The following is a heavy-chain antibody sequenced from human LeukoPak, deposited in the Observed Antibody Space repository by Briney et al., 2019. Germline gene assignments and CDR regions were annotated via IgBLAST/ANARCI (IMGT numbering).Heavy chain of an antibody. CDR2: ISAYNGNT. CDR1: GYTFTSYG. CDR3: ARDLRVGYYDSSGYSSDF. J-gene: IGHJ4*02. V-gene: IGHV1-18*01. Sequence: GASVKVSCKASGYTFTSYGISWVRQAPGQGLEWMGWISAYNGNTNYAQKLQGRVTMTTDTSTSTAYMELRSLRFDDTAVYHCARDLRVGYYDSSGYSSDFWGQGTLVTVSS. D-gene: IGHD3-22*01.